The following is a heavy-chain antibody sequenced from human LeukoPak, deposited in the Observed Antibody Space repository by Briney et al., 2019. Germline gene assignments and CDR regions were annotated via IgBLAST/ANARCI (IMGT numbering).Heavy chain of an antibody. V-gene: IGHV1-69*13. CDR2: IIPIFGTA. CDR3: ALEFRTFYAVFDY. D-gene: IGHD2-2*01. CDR1: GGTFSSYA. J-gene: IGHJ4*02. Sequence: SVKVSCKASGGTFSSYAISWVRQAPGEGLEWMGGIIPIFGTANYAQKFQGRVTITADESTTTAYMELNSLRSEDTAVYYCALEFRTFYAVFDYWGQGTLVTVSS.